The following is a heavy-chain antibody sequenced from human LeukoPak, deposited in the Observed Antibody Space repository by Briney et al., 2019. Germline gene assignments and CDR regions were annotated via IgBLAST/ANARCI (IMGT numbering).Heavy chain of an antibody. J-gene: IGHJ6*02. D-gene: IGHD5-12*01. CDR3: ARDQWGVATITGMDV. Sequence: QSGGSLRLSCAASGFTFSNYAMHWVRQAPGKGLEWVALISTDGNGKTYADSVKGRFTFSRDNSKNTLYLQMDSLRAEDTALYYCARDQWGVATITGMDVWGRGTTVTVSS. CDR2: ISTDGNGK. CDR1: GFTFSNYA. V-gene: IGHV3-30-3*01.